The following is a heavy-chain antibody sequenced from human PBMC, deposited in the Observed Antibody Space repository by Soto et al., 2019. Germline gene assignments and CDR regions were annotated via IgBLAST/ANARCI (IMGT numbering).Heavy chain of an antibody. D-gene: IGHD4-17*01. CDR3: ARSGSTVTYKIFDY. CDR1: GGSFSGYY. J-gene: IGHJ4*02. Sequence: PSETLSLTCAVSGGSFSGYYWSWIRQPPGKGLEWIGEINHSGSTNYNPSLKSRVTISVDTSKNQFSLKLSSVTAADTAVYYCARSGSTVTYKIFDYWGQGTLVTVSS. CDR2: INHSGST. V-gene: IGHV4-34*01.